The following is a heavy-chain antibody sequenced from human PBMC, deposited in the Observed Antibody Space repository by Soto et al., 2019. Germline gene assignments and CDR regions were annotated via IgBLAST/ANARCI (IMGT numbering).Heavy chain of an antibody. CDR3: AKGKNCSSVGVRATLFDY. CDR1: GFTFSSSA. V-gene: IGHV3-23*01. Sequence: QPAGSLRLSCAASGFTFSSSALSWVRQAPGKGLEWVSDISGSGGSTYYAASVKSRFTISIDNSKNTLYLKMNSLRAEDTAVYYCAKGKNCSSVGVRATLFDYWGQGTLVTVSS. CDR2: ISGSGGST. D-gene: IGHD2-2*01. J-gene: IGHJ4*02.